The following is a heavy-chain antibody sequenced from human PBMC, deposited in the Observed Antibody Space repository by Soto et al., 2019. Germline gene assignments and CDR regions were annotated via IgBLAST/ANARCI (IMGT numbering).Heavy chain of an antibody. J-gene: IGHJ6*02. Sequence: SETLSLTCTVSGGSISSGEYYWSWIRQHPGKGLEWIGYIYYSGSTYYNPSLKSRVTISVDTSKNQFSLKLSSVTAADTAVYYCARDLAYCGGDCSLYYYYGMDVWGQGTTVTVSS. CDR3: ARDLAYCGGDCSLYYYYGMDV. CDR2: IYYSGST. CDR1: GGSISSGEYY. D-gene: IGHD2-21*02. V-gene: IGHV4-31*03.